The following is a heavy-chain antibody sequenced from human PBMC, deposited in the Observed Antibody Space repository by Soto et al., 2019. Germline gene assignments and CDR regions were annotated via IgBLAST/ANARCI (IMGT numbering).Heavy chain of an antibody. CDR2: ISSSSSTI. D-gene: IGHD3-22*01. Sequence: GGSLRLSCAASGFTFSSYSMNWVRQAPGKGLEWVSYISSSSSTIYYADSVKGRFTISRDNAKNSLYLQMNSLRAEDTAVYYCARVHRLLPRTFDYWGQGTLVTVSS. V-gene: IGHV3-48*01. CDR3: ARVHRLLPRTFDY. CDR1: GFTFSSYS. J-gene: IGHJ4*02.